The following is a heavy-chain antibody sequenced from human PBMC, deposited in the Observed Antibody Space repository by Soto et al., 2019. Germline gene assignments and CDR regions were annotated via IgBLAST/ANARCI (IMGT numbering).Heavy chain of an antibody. CDR3: ARGGGEMATIGYFDY. J-gene: IGHJ4*02. Sequence: PSETLSLTCTVSGGSISSYYWSWIRQPPGKGLEWIGEINHSGSTNYNPSLKSRVTISVDTSKNQFSLKLSSVTAADTAVYYCARGGGEMATIGYFDYWRQGTLVTVS. CDR1: GGSISSYY. V-gene: IGHV4-34*01. CDR2: INHSGST. D-gene: IGHD5-12*01.